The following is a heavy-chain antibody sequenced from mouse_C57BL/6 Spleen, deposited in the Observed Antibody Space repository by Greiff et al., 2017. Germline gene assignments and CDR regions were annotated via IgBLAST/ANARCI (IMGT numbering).Heavy chain of an antibody. V-gene: IGHV5-12*01. CDR2: ISNGGGST. Sequence: EVKLMESGGGLVQPGGSLKLSCAASGFTFSDYYMYWVRQTPEKRLEWVAYISNGGGSTYYPDTVKGRFTISRDNAKNTLYLQMSRLKSEDTAMYYCARPHYYGSSYPAYWGQGTLVTVSA. J-gene: IGHJ3*01. D-gene: IGHD1-1*01. CDR1: GFTFSDYY. CDR3: ARPHYYGSSYPAY.